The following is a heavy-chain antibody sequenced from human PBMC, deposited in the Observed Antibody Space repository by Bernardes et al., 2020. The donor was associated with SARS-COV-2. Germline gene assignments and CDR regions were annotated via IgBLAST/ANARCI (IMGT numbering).Heavy chain of an antibody. J-gene: IGHJ4*02. D-gene: IGHD3-10*01. CDR2: INHSGST. V-gene: IGHV4-34*01. Sequence: SETLSLTCAVYGGSFSGYYWSWIRQPPGKGLEWIGEINHSGSTNYNPSLKSRVTISLDTSKNQFSLKLSSVTAADTAVYYCARFSGDYGSGFDYWGQGTLVTVSS. CDR1: GGSFSGYY. CDR3: ARFSGDYGSGFDY.